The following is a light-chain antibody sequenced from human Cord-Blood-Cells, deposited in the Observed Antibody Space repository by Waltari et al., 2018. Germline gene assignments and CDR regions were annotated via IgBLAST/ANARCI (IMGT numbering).Light chain of an antibody. V-gene: IGLV2-14*01. CDR1: SSDVGGYNY. CDR3: SSYTSSSTYV. Sequence: QSAPTQPASVSGSPGQSITISCPGTSSDVGGYNYVSWYQQHPGKAPKPMIYDVSKRPSGVSNRFSGSKSGNTASLTISGLQAEDEADYYCSSYTSSSTYVFGTGTKVTVL. CDR2: DVS. J-gene: IGLJ1*01.